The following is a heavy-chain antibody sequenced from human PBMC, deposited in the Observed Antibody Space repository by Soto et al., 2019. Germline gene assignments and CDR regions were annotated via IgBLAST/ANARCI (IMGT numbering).Heavy chain of an antibody. Sequence: EVQVVESGGGLVQPGGSLRLSCAASGFTVSNNYMTWVRQAPGKGLEWVSLIYSRGGTDYADSVKGRFTISRDNSKNMVYLQMNSLRGEDPAVYYCARGGSGSQTVGYWGQGARVTVSS. V-gene: IGHV3-66*01. J-gene: IGHJ4*02. CDR2: IYSRGGT. CDR3: ARGGSGSQTVGY. D-gene: IGHD1-26*01. CDR1: GFTVSNNY.